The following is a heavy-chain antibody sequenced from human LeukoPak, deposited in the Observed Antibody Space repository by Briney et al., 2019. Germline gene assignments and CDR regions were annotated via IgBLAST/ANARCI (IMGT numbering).Heavy chain of an antibody. J-gene: IGHJ5*02. CDR2: ISYDGSNK. CDR3: AREDLQLERRGGFDP. Sequence: GRSLRLSCAASGFTFSSYWMSWVRQAPGKGLEWVAVISYDGSNKYYADSVKGRFTISRDNSKNTLYLQMNSLRAEDTAVYYCAREDLQLERRGGFDPWGQGTLVTVSS. CDR1: GFTFSSYW. D-gene: IGHD1-1*01. V-gene: IGHV3-30-3*01.